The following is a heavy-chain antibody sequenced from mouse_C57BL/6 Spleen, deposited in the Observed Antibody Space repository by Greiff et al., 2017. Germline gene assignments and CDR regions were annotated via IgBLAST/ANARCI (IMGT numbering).Heavy chain of an antibody. CDR3: TRVGGYYLLDY. D-gene: IGHD2-3*01. Sequence: EVKLMESGEGLVKPGGSLKLSCAASGFTFSSYAMSWVRQTPEKRLEWVAYISSGGDYINYADTVKGRFTISRDKARNTLYLQMSSLKSEDTAMYYCTRVGGYYLLDYWGQGTTLTVSS. CDR2: ISSGGDYI. V-gene: IGHV5-9-1*02. J-gene: IGHJ2*01. CDR1: GFTFSSYA.